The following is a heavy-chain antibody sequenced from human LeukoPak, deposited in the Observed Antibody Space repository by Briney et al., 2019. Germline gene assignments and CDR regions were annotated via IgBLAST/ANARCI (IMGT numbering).Heavy chain of an antibody. CDR3: ARGPGDDSSGYSVEYFQH. CDR1: GFTFSSYG. CDR2: IWYDGSNK. J-gene: IGHJ1*01. V-gene: IGHV3-33*01. D-gene: IGHD3-22*01. Sequence: GGSLRLSCAASGFTFSSYGMHWVRQAPGKGLERVAVIWYDGSNKYYADSVKGRFTISRDNSEKTLYLQMNSLRAEDTAVYYCARGPGDDSSGYSVEYFQHWGQGTLVTVSS.